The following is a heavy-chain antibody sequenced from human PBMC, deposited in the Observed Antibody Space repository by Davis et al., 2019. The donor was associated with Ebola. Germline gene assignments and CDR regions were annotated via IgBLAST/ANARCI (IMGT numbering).Heavy chain of an antibody. V-gene: IGHV1-69*13. J-gene: IGHJ5*02. CDR1: GYTFTSYG. D-gene: IGHD6-19*01. CDR2: IIPIFGTA. Sequence: SSVKVSCKASGYTFTSYGISWVRQAPGQGLEWMGGIIPIFGTANYAQKFQGRVTITADESTSTAYMELSSLRSEDTAVYYCARVKYSSGWYLNWFDPWGQGTLVTVSS. CDR3: ARVKYSSGWYLNWFDP.